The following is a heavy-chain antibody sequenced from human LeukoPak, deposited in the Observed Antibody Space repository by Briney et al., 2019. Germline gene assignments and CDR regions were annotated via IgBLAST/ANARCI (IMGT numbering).Heavy chain of an antibody. D-gene: IGHD6-19*01. CDR2: IKQDGSEK. CDR3: ARWEYSSGWVSLVDRRDY. Sequence: GGSLRLSCAASGFTFSDYYMSWIRQAPGKGLEWVANIKQDGSEKYYVDSVKGRFTISRDNAKNSLYLQMNSLRAEDTAVYYCARWEYSSGWVSLVDRRDYWGQGTLVTVSS. CDR1: GFTFSDYY. V-gene: IGHV3-7*01. J-gene: IGHJ4*02.